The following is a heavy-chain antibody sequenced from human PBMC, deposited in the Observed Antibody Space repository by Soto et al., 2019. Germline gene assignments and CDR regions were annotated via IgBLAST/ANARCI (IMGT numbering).Heavy chain of an antibody. V-gene: IGHV4-34*01. D-gene: IGHD4-17*01. CDR3: ASARWNF. CDR2: IYYRGNT. CDR1: GGSFNDNY. Sequence: QVRLQQWGAGLLKPSETLSLTCAVYGGSFNDNYWSWVRQSPGKGLEWIGEIYYRGNTNYSPSLKSRVTIFIDTSKHQFSLRLTSVTAADTGVYYCASARWNFWGQGTLVTVSS. J-gene: IGHJ4*02.